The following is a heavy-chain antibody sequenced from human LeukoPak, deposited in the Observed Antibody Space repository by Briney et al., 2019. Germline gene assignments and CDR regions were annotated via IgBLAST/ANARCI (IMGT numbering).Heavy chain of an antibody. V-gene: IGHV3-23*01. J-gene: IGHJ3*02. CDR1: GFTFSSYA. D-gene: IGHD3-22*01. Sequence: GGSLRLSCAASGFTFSSYAMSWVRQAPGKGLEWVSAISGSGGSTYYADSVKGRFTISRDNSKNTLYLQMNSLRAEDTAVYYCASPNCYDSSGYYPDDAFDIWGQGTMVTVSS. CDR2: ISGSGGST. CDR3: ASPNCYDSSGYYPDDAFDI.